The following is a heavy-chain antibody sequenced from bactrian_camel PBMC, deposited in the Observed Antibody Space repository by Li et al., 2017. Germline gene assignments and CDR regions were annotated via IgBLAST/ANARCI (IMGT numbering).Heavy chain of an antibody. D-gene: IGHD3*01. CDR3: AADLRDWLLLTPAQYTH. J-gene: IGHJ4*01. CDR1: GVIISPYC. V-gene: IGHV3S53*01. CDR2: IDDRERT. Sequence: VQLVESGGGSVEAGGSLRLSCGAAGVIISPYCMAWFRQAPGKEREGVAVIDDRERTTYEGAVKGRFTISRDNTKSTMYLQMDSLLPEGTAMYYCAADLRDWLLLTPAQYTHWGQGTQVTVS.